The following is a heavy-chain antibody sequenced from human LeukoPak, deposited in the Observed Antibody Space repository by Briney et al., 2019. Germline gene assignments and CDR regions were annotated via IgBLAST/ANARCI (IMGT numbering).Heavy chain of an antibody. Sequence: GGSLRLSCATSGFTFSTYAMSWVRQAPKKGLEWVSVISASGGSTNYADSVKGRFTISRDNSKNTLYLQMNSLRAEDSAVYYCAKNYGSGSSVKYYYYMDVWGKGTTVTVSS. CDR1: GFTFSTYA. CDR3: AKNYGSGSSVKYYYYMDV. J-gene: IGHJ6*03. D-gene: IGHD3-10*01. V-gene: IGHV3-23*01. CDR2: ISASGGST.